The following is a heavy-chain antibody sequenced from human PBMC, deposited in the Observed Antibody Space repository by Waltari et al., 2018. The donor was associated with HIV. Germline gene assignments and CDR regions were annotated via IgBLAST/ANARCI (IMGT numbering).Heavy chain of an antibody. J-gene: IGHJ4*02. D-gene: IGHD6-19*01. CDR3: AKDVSGLIAVAATFDY. CDR2: ISWNSGSI. Sequence: EVQLVESGGGLVQPGRSLRLSCAASGFTFDDYAMHWVRQAPGKGLEWVSGISWNSGSIGYADSVKGRFTISRDNAKNSLYLQMNSLRAEDTALYYCAKDVSGLIAVAATFDYWGQGTLVTVSS. V-gene: IGHV3-9*01. CDR1: GFTFDDYA.